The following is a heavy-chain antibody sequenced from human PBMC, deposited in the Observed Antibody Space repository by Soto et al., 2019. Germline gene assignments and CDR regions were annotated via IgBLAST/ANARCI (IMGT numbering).Heavy chain of an antibody. CDR2: ISGSGGRT. D-gene: IGHD2-15*01. J-gene: IGHJ5*02. Sequence: EMQLLESGGGLVQPGGSLRLSCVASGFPFSSYAMSWVRQTPGKGLEWVSGISGSGGRTYYADSVKGRFTISRDNSNNTLSLQMHILRVEDTAVYFCAKTEAVVAVDVYPRWFDSWGQGTLVTVSS. CDR3: AKTEAVVAVDVYPRWFDS. CDR1: GFPFSSYA. V-gene: IGHV3-23*01.